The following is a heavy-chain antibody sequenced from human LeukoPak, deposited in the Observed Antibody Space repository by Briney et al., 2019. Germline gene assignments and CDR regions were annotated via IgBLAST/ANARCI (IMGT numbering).Heavy chain of an antibody. J-gene: IGHJ4*02. V-gene: IGHV3-7*01. CDR1: GFTFSRYW. CDR3: ARDWGGENDY. D-gene: IGHD3-10*01. CDR2: IKQDGSEK. Sequence: PGGSLRLSCAASGFTFSRYWMTWVRQAPGKGLEWVANIKQDGSEKYYLDSVKGRFTISRDNAKNSLYLQMNSLRDEDTAVYYCARDWGGENDYWGQGTLVTVSS.